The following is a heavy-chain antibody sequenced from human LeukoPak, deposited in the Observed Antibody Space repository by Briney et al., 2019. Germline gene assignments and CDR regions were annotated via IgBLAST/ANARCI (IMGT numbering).Heavy chain of an antibody. V-gene: IGHV3-13*01. CDR1: GFTFSSYD. CDR3: ARDGYYGSGSYYSPRVRNYYGMDV. D-gene: IGHD3-10*01. Sequence: GGPLRLSCAASGFTFSSYDMHWVRQATGKGLEWVSAIGTAGDTYYPGSVNGRFTISRENAKNSLYLQMNGLRAEDTAVYYCARDGYYGSGSYYSPRVRNYYGMDVWGQGTTVTVSS. J-gene: IGHJ6*02. CDR2: IGTAGDT.